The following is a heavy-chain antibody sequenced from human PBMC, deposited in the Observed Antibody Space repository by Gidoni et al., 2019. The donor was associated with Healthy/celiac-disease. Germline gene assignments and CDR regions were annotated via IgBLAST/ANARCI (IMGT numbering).Heavy chain of an antibody. CDR3: AKREKRLEWYLDY. V-gene: IGHV4-4*02. Sequence: QVQLQASFPGVVNPSRTLSPTCAVSGRSISSSNWWSWVRQPPGKGLVWIGEMYHSGSTNYNPSLKSRVTISVDKSKNQFSLKLSSVTDADTAVYYCAKREKRLEWYLDYWGQGTLVTVSS. D-gene: IGHD1-1*01. CDR2: MYHSGST. CDR1: GRSISSSNW. J-gene: IGHJ4*02.